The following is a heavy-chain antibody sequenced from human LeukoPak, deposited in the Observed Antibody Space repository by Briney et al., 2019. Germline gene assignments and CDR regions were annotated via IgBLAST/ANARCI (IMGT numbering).Heavy chain of an antibody. J-gene: IGHJ5*02. CDR2: INPNSGGT. Sequence: GASVKVSCKASGYTFTGYYMHWVRQAPGQGLEWMGWINPNSGGTNYAQNFQGRVTMTRDTSISTAYMELSRLRSDDTAVYYCARKVELMFDPWGQGTLVTVSS. V-gene: IGHV1-2*02. D-gene: IGHD1-7*01. CDR1: GYTFTGYY. CDR3: ARKVELMFDP.